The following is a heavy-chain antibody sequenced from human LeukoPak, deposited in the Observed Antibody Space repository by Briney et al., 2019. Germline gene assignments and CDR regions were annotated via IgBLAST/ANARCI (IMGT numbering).Heavy chain of an antibody. CDR1: GYTFTSYA. Sequence: ASVKVSCKASGYTFTSYAMNWVRQAPGQGLEWMGWINTNTGNPTYAQGFTGRFVFFLDTSVSTAYLQISSLKAEDTAVYYCARGYNWNYWSNWFDPWGQGTLVTVSS. CDR3: ARGYNWNYWSNWFDP. J-gene: IGHJ5*02. V-gene: IGHV7-4-1*02. D-gene: IGHD1-7*01. CDR2: INTNTGNP.